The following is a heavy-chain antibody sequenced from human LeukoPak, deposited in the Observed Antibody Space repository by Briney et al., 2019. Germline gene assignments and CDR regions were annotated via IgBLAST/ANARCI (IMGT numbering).Heavy chain of an antibody. D-gene: IGHD6-19*01. CDR2: ISSSSSTI. CDR3: ARDGDSGWYGGLDY. V-gene: IGHV3-48*01. J-gene: IGHJ4*02. CDR1: GFTFSSYS. Sequence: GGSLRLSCAASGFTFSSYSMNWVRQAPGKGLEWVSYISSSSSTIYYADSEKGRFTISRDNAKNSLYLQMNSLRAEDTAVYYCARDGDSGWYGGLDYWGQGTLVTVSS.